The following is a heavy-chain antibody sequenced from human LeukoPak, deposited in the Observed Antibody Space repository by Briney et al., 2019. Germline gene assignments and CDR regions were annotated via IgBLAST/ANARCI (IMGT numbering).Heavy chain of an antibody. V-gene: IGHV4-59*01. J-gene: IGHJ3*02. CDR2: IYDSGST. CDR1: GGSIGSYY. Sequence: SETLSLTCTVSGGSIGSYYWSWIRQPPGKGLEWIGYIYDSGSTNYNPSLKSRVTISVDTSRNQFSLKLSSVTAADTAVYYCACLTTADAFDIWGQGTVVTVSS. CDR3: ACLTTADAFDI. D-gene: IGHD3-22*01.